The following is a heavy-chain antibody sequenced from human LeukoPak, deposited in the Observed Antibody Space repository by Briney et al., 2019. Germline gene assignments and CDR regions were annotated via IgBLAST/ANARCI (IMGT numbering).Heavy chain of an antibody. V-gene: IGHV3-30*03. Sequence: PGGSLRLSRAASGFTFSSYGMHWVRQAPGKGLEWVAVISYDGSNRYYADSVKGRFTISRDNSKNTLYLQMSNLRAEDTAVYFCARGGGLDVWGQGATVTVSS. D-gene: IGHD3-16*01. CDR2: ISYDGSNR. CDR1: GFTFSSYG. CDR3: ARGGGLDV. J-gene: IGHJ6*02.